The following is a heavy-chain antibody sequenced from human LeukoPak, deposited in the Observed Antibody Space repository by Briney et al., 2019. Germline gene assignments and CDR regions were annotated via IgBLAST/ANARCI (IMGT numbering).Heavy chain of an antibody. V-gene: IGHV3-23*01. Sequence: PGGSLRLSCAASGFTFSSYGMSWVRQAPGKGLEWVSSISGNGVGTYYADSVKGRFTISRDNSKNTLYMQMNSLRVEDTAVYYCAKYGIVVAGKGLPDWWGQGTLVTVSS. D-gene: IGHD6-19*01. CDR1: GFTFSSYG. CDR3: AKYGIVVAGKGLPDW. CDR2: ISGNGVGT. J-gene: IGHJ4*02.